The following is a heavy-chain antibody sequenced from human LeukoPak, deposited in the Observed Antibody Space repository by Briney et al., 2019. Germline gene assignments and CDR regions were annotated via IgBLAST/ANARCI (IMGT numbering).Heavy chain of an antibody. J-gene: IGHJ3*02. CDR3: ARDSRGDDAFDI. CDR1: GFTFSSYS. CDR2: ISSSSSYI. Sequence: GGSLRLSCAASGFTFSSYSMNWVRQAPGKGLEWVSSISSSSSYIYYADSVKDRFTISRDNAKNSLYLQMNSLRAEDTAVYYCARDSRGDDAFDIWGQGTMVTVSS. V-gene: IGHV3-21*01. D-gene: IGHD2-15*01.